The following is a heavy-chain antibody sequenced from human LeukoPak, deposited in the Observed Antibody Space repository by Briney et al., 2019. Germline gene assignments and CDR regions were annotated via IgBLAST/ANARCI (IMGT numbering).Heavy chain of an antibody. V-gene: IGHV1-2*02. Sequence: ASVKVSCKASGYTFTGFYMHWVRQAPGQGLEWMGWINPNSGATNYAQKFQGRVTMTRDTSISTAYMELSRLRSDDTAVYYCAKDPLAARPNWFDPWGQGTLVTVSS. CDR3: AKDPLAARPNWFDP. J-gene: IGHJ5*02. CDR1: GYTFTGFY. D-gene: IGHD6-6*01. CDR2: INPNSGAT.